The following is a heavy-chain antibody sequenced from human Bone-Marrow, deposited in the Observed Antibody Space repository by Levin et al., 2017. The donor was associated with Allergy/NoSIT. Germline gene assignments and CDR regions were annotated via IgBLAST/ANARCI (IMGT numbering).Heavy chain of an antibody. CDR2: IKSESAGGTA. CDR3: TGTARGIAGLDS. V-gene: IGHV3-15*01. D-gene: IGHD6-13*01. J-gene: IGHJ4*02. CDR1: GFTFTNAW. Sequence: PGGSLRLSCSASGFTFTNAWMSWVRQAPGKGLEWVARIKSESAGGTADHAAPVTGRFTISRDDSKNTLYLQMNSLKPEDPAVYYCTGTARGIAGLDSWGQGTLVTVSS.